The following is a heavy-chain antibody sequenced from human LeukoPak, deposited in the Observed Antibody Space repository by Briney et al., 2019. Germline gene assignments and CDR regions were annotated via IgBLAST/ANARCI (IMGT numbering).Heavy chain of an antibody. Sequence: GGPLSLSCAASGFTFSSYAMSWVRQAPGKGLEWVSAISGSGGSTYYADSVKGRFTISRDNSKDTVYLQMNSLRAEDTAIYYCASSGSYYFPFDYWGQGILVTVSS. CDR3: ASSGSYYFPFDY. V-gene: IGHV3-23*01. D-gene: IGHD3-10*01. CDR2: ISGSGGST. CDR1: GFTFSSYA. J-gene: IGHJ4*02.